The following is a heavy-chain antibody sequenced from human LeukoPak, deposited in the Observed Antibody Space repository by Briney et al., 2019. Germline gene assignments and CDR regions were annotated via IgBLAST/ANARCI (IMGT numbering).Heavy chain of an antibody. J-gene: IGHJ4*02. Sequence: ASVKVTRKASGYTFTSYGISWVRQAPGQGLEWVGWISAYNGNTNYAKKLQGSVTMTTNTSTSTAYMELRRLRSDDTAVYYCARVYDILTGNDYWGQGTLVTVSS. CDR1: GYTFTSYG. CDR3: ARVYDILTGNDY. V-gene: IGHV1-18*01. CDR2: ISAYNGNT. D-gene: IGHD3-9*01.